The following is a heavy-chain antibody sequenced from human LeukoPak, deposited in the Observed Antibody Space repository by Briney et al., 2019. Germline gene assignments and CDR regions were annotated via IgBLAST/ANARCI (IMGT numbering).Heavy chain of an antibody. D-gene: IGHD4-17*01. J-gene: IGHJ4*02. CDR3: AKEYGDYVYYFDY. Sequence: GRSLRLSCAASGFTFSSYGMHWVRQAPGKGLEWVAVIWYDGSNKYYANSVKGRFTISRDNSKNTLYLQMNSLRAEDTAVYYCAKEYGDYVYYFDYWGQGTLVTVSS. CDR1: GFTFSSYG. V-gene: IGHV3-33*06. CDR2: IWYDGSNK.